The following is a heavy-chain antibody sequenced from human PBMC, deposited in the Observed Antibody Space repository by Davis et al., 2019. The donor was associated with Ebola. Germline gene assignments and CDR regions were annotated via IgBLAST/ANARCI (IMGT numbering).Heavy chain of an antibody. Sequence: ASVKVSCKASGYTFTGYYMHWVRQAPGQGLEWMGRINPNSGGTNYAQKFQGRVTMTRDTSISTAYMELSRLRSDDTAVYYCAREGYYYDSSGYYGLWIDYWGQGTLVTVSS. CDR2: INPNSGGT. V-gene: IGHV1-2*06. J-gene: IGHJ4*02. CDR1: GYTFTGYY. D-gene: IGHD3-22*01. CDR3: AREGYYYDSSGYYGLWIDY.